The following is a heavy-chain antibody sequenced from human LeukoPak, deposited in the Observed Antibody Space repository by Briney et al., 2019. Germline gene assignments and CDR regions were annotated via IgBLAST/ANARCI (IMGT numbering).Heavy chain of an antibody. CDR2: IYYTGST. D-gene: IGHD7-27*01. V-gene: IGHV4-59*01. CDR3: ARATTGEPYSWFDP. CDR1: GGSISSYY. Sequence: SETLSLTCTASGGSISSYYWSWIRQPPGKGLEWIGYIYYTGSTNYNPSLRSRVTISVDTSKNQFSLKLSSVTAADTAVYYCARATTGEPYSWFDPWGQGTLVTVSS. J-gene: IGHJ5*02.